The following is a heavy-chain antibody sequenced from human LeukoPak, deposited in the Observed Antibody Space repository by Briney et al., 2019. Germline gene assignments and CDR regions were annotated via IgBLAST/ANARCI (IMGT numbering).Heavy chain of an antibody. CDR1: AFTFNNYA. V-gene: IGHV3-23*01. Sequence: PGGSLRLSCAASAFTFNNYAMSWARHAPGKGLVCVSCLFGRGGTTSYADSVKGRFTISRDNSKNTVYLQMHSLRAEDTAVYYCAHNKSGSYKFDYWGQGTLVTVSS. J-gene: IGHJ4*02. CDR2: LFGRGGTT. D-gene: IGHD1-26*01. CDR3: AHNKSGSYKFDY.